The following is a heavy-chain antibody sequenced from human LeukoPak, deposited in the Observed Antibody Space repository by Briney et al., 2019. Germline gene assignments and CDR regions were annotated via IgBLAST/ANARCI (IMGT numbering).Heavy chain of an antibody. D-gene: IGHD3-10*01. V-gene: IGHV1-46*01. Sequence: ASVKVSCKASGYTFTELSMHWVRQAPGQGLEWMGIINPNGGSTIYAQKFQGRVTMTRDMSTSTVYMELSSLRSEDTAVYYCASALLCYGAFDYWGQGTLVTVSS. CDR3: ASALLCYGAFDY. CDR1: GYTFTELS. J-gene: IGHJ4*02. CDR2: INPNGGST.